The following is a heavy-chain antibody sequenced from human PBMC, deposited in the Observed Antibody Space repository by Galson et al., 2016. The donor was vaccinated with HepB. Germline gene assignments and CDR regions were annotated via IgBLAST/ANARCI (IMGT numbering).Heavy chain of an antibody. J-gene: IGHJ4*02. V-gene: IGHV1-18*01. CDR2: ISALSGDT. CDR3: AGGDTSGYYSDIDN. CDR1: GYTFSKYG. Sequence: QSGAEVKEPGASVKVSCKASGYTFSKYGLTWVRQAPGHGLQWVGWISALSGDTNYAQKFQGRVTLTTDASTNTAYMELRSLRYDDTAVDFCAGGDTSGYYSDIDNWGQGTLVTVSS. D-gene: IGHD3-3*01.